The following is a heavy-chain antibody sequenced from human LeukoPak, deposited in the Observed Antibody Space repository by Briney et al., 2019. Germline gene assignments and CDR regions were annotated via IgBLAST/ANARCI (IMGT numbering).Heavy chain of an antibody. Sequence: SVKVSCKASGGTFSSYAISWVRQAPGQGLEWMGGIIPIFGTANYAQKFQGSVTITADESTSTAYMELSSLRSEDTAVYYCARELDVAAGIRWFGPWGQGTLVTVSS. D-gene: IGHD6-13*01. V-gene: IGHV1-69*13. CDR2: IIPIFGTA. CDR3: ARELDVAAGIRWFGP. J-gene: IGHJ5*02. CDR1: GGTFSSYA.